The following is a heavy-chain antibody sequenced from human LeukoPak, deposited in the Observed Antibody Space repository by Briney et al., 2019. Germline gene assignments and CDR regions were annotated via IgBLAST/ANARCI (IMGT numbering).Heavy chain of an antibody. J-gene: IGHJ4*02. D-gene: IGHD2-2*01. V-gene: IGHV1-18*01. CDR2: ISGNNDNP. Sequence: ASVKVSCKTSGYTFSNFGINWVRRAPGQGLEWMGWISGNNDNPNYGQKFQGRFTVTTDSSTSTAYMELRNLRFVDTAVYYCARDGTSTDDYWGQGTLVTVSS. CDR1: GYTFSNFG. CDR3: ARDGTSTDDY.